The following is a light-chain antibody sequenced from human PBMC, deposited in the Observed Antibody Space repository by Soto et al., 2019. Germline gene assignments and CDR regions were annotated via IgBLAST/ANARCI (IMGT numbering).Light chain of an antibody. V-gene: IGKV3-11*01. J-gene: IGKJ3*01. CDR1: QSVGSS. CDR2: DAS. Sequence: EIVLTQSPDTLSLSPGERATLSCRASQSVGSSLAWYQQKPGQAPRLLIYDASNRATGIPARFSGSGSGTDFTLTISSLEPEDFAVYYCQQRSNWPPEVTFGPGTKVHIK. CDR3: QQRSNWPPEVT.